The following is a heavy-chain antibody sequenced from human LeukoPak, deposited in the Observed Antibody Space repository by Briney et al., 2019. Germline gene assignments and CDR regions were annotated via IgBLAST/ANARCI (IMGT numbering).Heavy chain of an antibody. CDR1: GFTFSSYE. CDR3: GPSLGELSQSSLFDY. V-gene: IGHV3-48*03. Sequence: PGGSLRLSCAASGFTFSSYEMNWVRQAPGKGLEWVSYISSSGSTIYYADSVKGRFTISRDNSKNTLYLQMNSLRAEDTAVYYCGPSLGELSQSSLFDYWGQGTLVTVSS. CDR2: ISSSGSTI. D-gene: IGHD3-16*02. J-gene: IGHJ4*02.